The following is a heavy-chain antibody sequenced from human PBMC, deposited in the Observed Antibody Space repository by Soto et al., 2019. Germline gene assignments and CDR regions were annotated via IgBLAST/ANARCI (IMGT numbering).Heavy chain of an antibody. CDR2: IRESDGIR. CDR3: AKDATPRAAILDFYYFYMDV. V-gene: IGHV3-23*01. Sequence: GGSLRLSCAASGFTFSSYAMTWVRQAPGKGLEWVSGIRESDGIRYYADSVKGRFTISRDNAKNTVFLQMNSLRVEDTAVYYCAKDATPRAAILDFYYFYMDVWGKGTTVTVSS. CDR1: GFTFSSYA. D-gene: IGHD2-2*01. J-gene: IGHJ6*03.